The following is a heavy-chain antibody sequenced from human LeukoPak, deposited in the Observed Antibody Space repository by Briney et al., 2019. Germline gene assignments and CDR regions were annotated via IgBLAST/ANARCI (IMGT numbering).Heavy chain of an antibody. CDR2: IYYSGST. CDR1: GGSISSYY. D-gene: IGHD3-9*01. V-gene: IGHV4-59*08. Sequence: SETLSPTCTVSGGSISSYYWSWIRQPPGKGLEWIGYIYYSGSTNYNPSLKSRVTISVDTSKNQFSLKLSSVTAADTAVYYCARTYYDILTGYSHFDYWGQGTLVTVSS. CDR3: ARTYYDILTGYSHFDY. J-gene: IGHJ4*02.